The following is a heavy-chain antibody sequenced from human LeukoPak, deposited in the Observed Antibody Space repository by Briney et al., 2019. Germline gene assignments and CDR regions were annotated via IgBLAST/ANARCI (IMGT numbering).Heavy chain of an antibody. Sequence: SETLSLTCTVSGGSISSYYWSWIRQPPGKGLEWIGYIYYSGSTNYNPSLKSRVTISVDTSKNQFSLKLSSVTAADTAVYYCARVDYDILTGWVANWFDPWGQGTLVTVSS. CDR2: IYYSGST. CDR3: ARVDYDILTGWVANWFDP. J-gene: IGHJ5*02. D-gene: IGHD3-9*01. V-gene: IGHV4-59*01. CDR1: GGSISSYY.